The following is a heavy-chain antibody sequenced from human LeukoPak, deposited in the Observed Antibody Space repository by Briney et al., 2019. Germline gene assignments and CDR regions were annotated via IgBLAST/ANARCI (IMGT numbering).Heavy chain of an antibody. D-gene: IGHD3-10*01. CDR2: ISGSGGST. Sequence: GGSLRLSCAASGFTFSSYAMSWVRQAPGKGLEWVSAISGSGGSTYYADSVKGRFTISRDNTKNTLYLQMNSLRAEDTAVYYCAKDLPLWFGELLIDYWGQGTLVTVSS. V-gene: IGHV3-23*01. CDR3: AKDLPLWFGELLIDY. CDR1: GFTFSSYA. J-gene: IGHJ4*02.